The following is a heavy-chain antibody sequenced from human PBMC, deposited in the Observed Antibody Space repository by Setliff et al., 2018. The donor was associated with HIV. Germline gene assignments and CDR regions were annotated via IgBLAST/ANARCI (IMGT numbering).Heavy chain of an antibody. CDR3: AKGADYGIFTGYYTEYFQN. CDR1: GFNFNYYG. V-gene: IGHV3-33*05. D-gene: IGHD3-9*01. CDR2: MSYDGSNK. J-gene: IGHJ1*01. Sequence: GGSLRLSCETSGFNFNYYGMHWVRQAPGKGLEWVAVMSYDGSNKYYADSVKGRFTISRDNSKNTLYLQVNSLRAEDTAVYYCAKGADYGIFTGYYTEYFQNWGQGTLVTVSS.